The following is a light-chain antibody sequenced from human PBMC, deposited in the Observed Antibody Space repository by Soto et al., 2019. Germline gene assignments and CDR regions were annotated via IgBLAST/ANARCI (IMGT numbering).Light chain of an antibody. CDR2: GAS. J-gene: IGKJ3*01. Sequence: EIVLPPSPGALSLSPGERATLSCRASQSVSSSYLAWYQQKPGQAPRLLIYGASSRATGIPDRFSGSGSGTDFTLTISRLEPEDFAVYYCQQFGSSPLFTFGPGTKVDVK. CDR1: QSVSSSY. CDR3: QQFGSSPLFT. V-gene: IGKV3-20*01.